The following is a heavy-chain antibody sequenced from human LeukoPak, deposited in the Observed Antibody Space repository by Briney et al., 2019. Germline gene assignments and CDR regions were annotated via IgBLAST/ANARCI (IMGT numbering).Heavy chain of an antibody. D-gene: IGHD3-22*01. CDR3: TSLCYDSSGYYYGGDDY. Sequence: GGSLRLSCAASGFTFRNYGMHWVRQSPDKGLEWVAAIWYDGSKRLYTDSVKGRFTISRDDSKNTAYLQMNSLKTEDTAVYYCTSLCYDSSGYYYGGDDYWGQGTLVTVSS. J-gene: IGHJ4*02. V-gene: IGHV3-33*01. CDR2: IWYDGSKR. CDR1: GFTFRNYG.